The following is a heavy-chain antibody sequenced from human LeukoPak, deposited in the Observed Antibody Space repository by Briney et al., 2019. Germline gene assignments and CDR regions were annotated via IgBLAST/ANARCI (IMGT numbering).Heavy chain of an antibody. V-gene: IGHV1-2*04. J-gene: IGHJ4*02. CDR3: ARAAERSGWYYFDY. CDR1: GYTFTGYY. D-gene: IGHD6-19*01. CDR2: INPNSGGT. Sequence: ASVKVSCKASGYTFTGYYMHWVRQAPGQGLEWMGWINPNSGGTNYAQKFQGWVTMTRDTSISTAYMELSRLRSDDTAVYYCARAAERSGWYYFDYWGQGTLVTVSS.